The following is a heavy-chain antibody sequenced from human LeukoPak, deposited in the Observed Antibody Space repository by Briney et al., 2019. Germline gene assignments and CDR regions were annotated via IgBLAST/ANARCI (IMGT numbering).Heavy chain of an antibody. CDR1: GFTFSTYG. Sequence: GGSLRLSCAASGFTFSTYGMHWVRQAPRKGLEWVAFIRYDGSDKYYPGSVRGRLTNSRAGSRTTLYLQLNSLRAEDTAVYYCAKDSSGWAVCYDSSMDVVGNGDTWTVSS. CDR2: IRYDGSDK. CDR3: AKDSSGWAVCYDSSMDV. D-gene: IGHD6-19*01. V-gene: IGHV3-30*02. J-gene: IGHJ6*03.